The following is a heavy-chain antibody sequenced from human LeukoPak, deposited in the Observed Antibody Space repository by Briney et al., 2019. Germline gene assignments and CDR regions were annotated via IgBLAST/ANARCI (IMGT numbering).Heavy chain of an antibody. CDR2: ISHDGRNQ. J-gene: IGHJ4*02. V-gene: IGHV3-30*18. CDR3: AKDLGGGSGSYYLDF. D-gene: IGHD3-10*01. CDR1: GFALSTSG. Sequence: GGSLRLSCAASGFALSTSGMHWVRQAPAKGLEWVALISHDGRNQSSADSVKGRVTISRDNSKNTLYLQMNSLTVEDTAVYYCAKDLGGGSGSYYLDFWGQGTLATVSS.